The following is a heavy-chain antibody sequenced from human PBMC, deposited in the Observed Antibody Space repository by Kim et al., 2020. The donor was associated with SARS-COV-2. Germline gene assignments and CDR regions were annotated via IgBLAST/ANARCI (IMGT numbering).Heavy chain of an antibody. CDR1: GYSFTSYW. CDR2: IYPGDSDT. V-gene: IGHV5-51*01. CDR3: ARRRFGSGSYFHGMDV. Sequence: GESLKISCKGSGYSFTSYWIGWVRQMPGKGLEWMGTIYPGDSDTRYSPSFQGQVTISADKSISTAYLQWSSLKASDTAKYYCARRRFGSGSYFHGMDVGGQGTTVTVSS. J-gene: IGHJ6*02. D-gene: IGHD3-10*01.